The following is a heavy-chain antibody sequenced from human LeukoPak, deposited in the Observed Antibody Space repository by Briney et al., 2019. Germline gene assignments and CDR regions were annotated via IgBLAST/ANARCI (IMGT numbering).Heavy chain of an antibody. CDR3: ARATPPYGGDAFDI. J-gene: IGHJ3*02. Sequence: ASVKVSCKASGGTFSSYAISWVRQAPGQGLEWMGGIIPIFGTANYAQKFQGRVTITADKSTSTAYMELSSLRSEDTAVYYCARATPPYGGDAFDIWGQGTMVTVSS. CDR2: IIPIFGTA. CDR1: GGTFSSYA. D-gene: IGHD4-23*01. V-gene: IGHV1-69*06.